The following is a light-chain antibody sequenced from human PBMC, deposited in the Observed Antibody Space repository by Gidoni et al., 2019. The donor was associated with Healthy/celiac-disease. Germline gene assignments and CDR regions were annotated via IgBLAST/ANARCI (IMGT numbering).Light chain of an antibody. V-gene: IGKV3-11*01. CDR3: QQRSNWPRLT. J-gene: IGKJ4*01. Sequence: EIVLTPSPATLSLSPGERATLSCRASQSVSSYLAWYQQKPGQAPRLLIYDASNRATGIPARCSGSGSGTDFTLTISSLEPEDFAVYYCQQRSNWPRLTFGGGTKVEIK. CDR2: DAS. CDR1: QSVSSY.